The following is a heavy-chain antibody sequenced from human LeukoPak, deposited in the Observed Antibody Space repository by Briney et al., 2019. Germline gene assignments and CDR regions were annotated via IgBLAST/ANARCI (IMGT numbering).Heavy chain of an antibody. V-gene: IGHV1-24*01. CDR1: GYTLTELS. CDR3: ATDFSFSGYNWFDP. Sequence: GASVKVSCKFSGYTLTELSMHWVRQAPGKGLEWMGGFDPEDGETIYAQKFQGRVTMTEDTSTDTAYMELSSLRSEDTAVYYCATDFSFSGYNWFDPWGQGTLVTVSS. D-gene: IGHD3-10*01. J-gene: IGHJ5*02. CDR2: FDPEDGET.